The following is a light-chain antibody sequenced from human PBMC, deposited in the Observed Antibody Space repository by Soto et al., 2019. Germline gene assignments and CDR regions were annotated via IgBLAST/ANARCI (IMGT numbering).Light chain of an antibody. CDR1: SSDVGGYNY. J-gene: IGLJ1*01. Sequence: QSALTQPPSASGSPGQSVTISCTGTSSDVGGYNYVSWYQQHPGKAPKVMIYEVSKRPSGVPDRFSGSKSGNTASLTVSGLQAEDEADYYCSSYAGSNNYVFRTGTKFTVL. CDR3: SSYAGSNNYV. CDR2: EVS. V-gene: IGLV2-8*01.